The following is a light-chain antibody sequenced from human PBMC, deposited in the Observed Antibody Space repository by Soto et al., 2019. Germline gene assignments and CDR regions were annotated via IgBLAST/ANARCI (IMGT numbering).Light chain of an antibody. CDR3: QQRSNWPPYT. V-gene: IGKV3-11*01. CDR2: DAS. J-gene: IGKJ2*01. Sequence: EIVLTQSPATLSLSPGERATLSCRASQSVSSYLAWYQQKPGQAPRLLRYDASNRATGIPARFSGSGSGTDFTLTISSLEPEDFAVYYCQQRSNWPPYTFGQWTKLEIK. CDR1: QSVSSY.